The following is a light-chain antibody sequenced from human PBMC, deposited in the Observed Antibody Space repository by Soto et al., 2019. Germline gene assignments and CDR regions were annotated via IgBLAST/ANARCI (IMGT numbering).Light chain of an antibody. Sequence: QSALTQPASVSGSPGQSITISCIGSSSDVGGYNYVSWYQQHPGKAPKLMIYEVTNRPSGVSNRFSGSKSGNSASLTISGLQAEGEADYYCSSYTSSSILVFGGGTKLTVL. CDR2: EVT. J-gene: IGLJ2*01. V-gene: IGLV2-14*01. CDR3: SSYTSSSILV. CDR1: SSDVGGYNY.